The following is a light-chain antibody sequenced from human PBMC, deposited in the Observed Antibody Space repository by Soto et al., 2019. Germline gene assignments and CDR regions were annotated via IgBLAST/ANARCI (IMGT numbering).Light chain of an antibody. CDR1: SGHRSYT. V-gene: IGLV4-60*03. J-gene: IGLJ2*01. CDR3: ETWDSNTRV. Sequence: QLVLTQSSSASASLGSSVKLTCTLSSGHRSYTIAWHQQQPGKAPRYLMKLEGSGSYNKGSGVPDRFSGSSSGADRYLTVSNLQSEDEADYYCETWDSNTRVFGGGTKLTVL. CDR2: LEGSGSY.